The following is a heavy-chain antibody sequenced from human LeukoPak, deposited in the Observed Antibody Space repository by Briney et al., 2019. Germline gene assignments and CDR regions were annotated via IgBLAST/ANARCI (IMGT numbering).Heavy chain of an antibody. J-gene: IGHJ4*02. D-gene: IGHD6-13*01. CDR1: GFTFSSYA. Sequence: GGSLRLSCAASGFTFSSYAMHWVRQAPGKGLEWVAVISYDGSNKYYADSVKGRFTISGDNSKNTLYLQMNSLRAEDTAVHYCEGSGYSSSWPFDYWGQGTLVTVSS. CDR3: EGSGYSSSWPFDY. CDR2: ISYDGSNK. V-gene: IGHV3-30-3*01.